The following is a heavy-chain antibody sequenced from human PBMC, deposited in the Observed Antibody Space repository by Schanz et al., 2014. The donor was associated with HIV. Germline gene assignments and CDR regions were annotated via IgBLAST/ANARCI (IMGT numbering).Heavy chain of an antibody. CDR2: IKPDGSET. CDR3: ASAYSGSSQFEN. Sequence: EVQLVESGGGLVQPGGSLRLSCAASGFTFSTNWMSWVRQAPGKGREWVANIKPDGSETHSMDFEKGRFIISRDNTKNTLYLHLTSLRVEDTAVYFCASAYSGSSQFENWGQGDLLTVTT. J-gene: IGHJ4*02. V-gene: IGHV3-7*01. D-gene: IGHD6-6*01. CDR1: GFTFSTNW.